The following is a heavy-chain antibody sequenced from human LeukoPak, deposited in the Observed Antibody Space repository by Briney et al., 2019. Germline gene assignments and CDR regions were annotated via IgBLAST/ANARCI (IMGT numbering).Heavy chain of an antibody. CDR3: AGATPRTPGHFDY. V-gene: IGHV3-21*01. J-gene: IGHJ4*02. CDR1: GFTFSSYS. Sequence: GGSLRLSCAASGFTFSSYSMNWVRQAPGKGLEWVSSISSSSSYIYYADSVKGRFTISRDNAKNSLYLQMNSLRAEDTAVYYCAGATPRTPGHFDYWGQGTLVTVSS. CDR2: ISSSSSYI. D-gene: IGHD4-23*01.